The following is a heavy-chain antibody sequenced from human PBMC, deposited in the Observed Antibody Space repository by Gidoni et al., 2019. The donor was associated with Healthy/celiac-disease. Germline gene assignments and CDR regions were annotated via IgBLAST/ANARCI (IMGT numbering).Heavy chain of an antibody. Sequence: EVQLVESGGGVVRPGGSLSLSCAASVFTFDDYGMSWVRQAPGKGVQWVSGINWNGGSTGYADSGKGRFTISRDNAKNSLYLQMNSLRAEDTALYYCARVSYGYIADYWGQGTLVTVSS. CDR1: VFTFDDYG. CDR3: ARVSYGYIADY. D-gene: IGHD5-18*01. J-gene: IGHJ4*02. CDR2: INWNGGST. V-gene: IGHV3-20*04.